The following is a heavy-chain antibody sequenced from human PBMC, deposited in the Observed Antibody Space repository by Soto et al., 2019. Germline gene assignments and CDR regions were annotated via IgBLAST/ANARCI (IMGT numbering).Heavy chain of an antibody. CDR3: ATDYSRGAGY. CDR1: GCTFSNYA. Sequence: EGSLRLSCAASGCTFSNYALHWVRHAPGKGLEWVAVISYDGSNKYYADSAKGRFTISRDNSKNTLYLQMNSLRPEDTALYYCATDYSRGAGYWGQGTRVTVSS. CDR2: ISYDGSNK. D-gene: IGHD6-13*01. J-gene: IGHJ4*02. V-gene: IGHV3-30-3*01.